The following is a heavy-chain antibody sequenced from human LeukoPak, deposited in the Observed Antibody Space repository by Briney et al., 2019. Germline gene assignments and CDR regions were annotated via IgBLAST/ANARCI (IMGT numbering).Heavy chain of an antibody. Sequence: PSETLSLTCAVYGGSFSGYYWSWIRQPPGKGLEWIGEINHSGSTNYNPSLKSRVTISVDTSKNQFSLKLSSVTAADTAEYYCARGGPIAAAPKSFDYWGQGTLVTVSS. CDR3: ARGGPIAAAPKSFDY. D-gene: IGHD6-13*01. CDR1: GGSFSGYY. J-gene: IGHJ4*02. V-gene: IGHV4-34*01. CDR2: INHSGST.